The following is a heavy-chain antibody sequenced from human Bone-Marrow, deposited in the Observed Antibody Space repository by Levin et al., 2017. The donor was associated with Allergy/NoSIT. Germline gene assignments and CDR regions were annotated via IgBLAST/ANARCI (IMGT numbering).Heavy chain of an antibody. CDR2: IKSKTDGGTT. CDR1: GFTFSNAW. Sequence: PGGSLRLSCAASGFTFSNAWMSWVRQAPGKGLEWVGRIKSKTDGGTTDYAAPVKGRFTISRDDSKNTLYLQMNSLKTEDTAVYYCTTSHDYYYYGMDVWGQGTTVTVSS. CDR3: TTSHDYYYYGMDV. V-gene: IGHV3-15*01. J-gene: IGHJ6*02.